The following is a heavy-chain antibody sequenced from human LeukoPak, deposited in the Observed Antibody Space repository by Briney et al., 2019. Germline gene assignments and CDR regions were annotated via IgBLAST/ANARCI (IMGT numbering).Heavy chain of an antibody. CDR3: ARQPGAGWFDP. V-gene: IGHV5-51*01. CDR2: INPGDSDT. J-gene: IGHJ5*02. Sequence: GEPLKISCQASGYSFTSSWIGWACQMPGKGLEWMAIINPGDSDTRYSPSFQGQVTISADKSISTVYLQWGSLKASDTAMYYCARQPGAGWFDPWGQGTLVTVSS. D-gene: IGHD3-10*01. CDR1: GYSFTSSW.